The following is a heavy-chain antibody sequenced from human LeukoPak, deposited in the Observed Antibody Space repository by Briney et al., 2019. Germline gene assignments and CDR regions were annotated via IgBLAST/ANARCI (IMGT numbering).Heavy chain of an antibody. J-gene: IGHJ3*02. CDR2: IIPIFCTA. CDR3: ARPIKYYDILTGYYRHDAFDI. Sequence: SSVTVSFKASGGTFSSYAISWVRQAPGQGLEWMGGIIPIFCTANYAQKFQGRVTITADESTSTAYMELSSLRSEDTAVYYCARPIKYYDILTGYYRHDAFDIWGQGTMVTVSS. V-gene: IGHV1-69*01. D-gene: IGHD3-9*01. CDR1: GGTFSSYA.